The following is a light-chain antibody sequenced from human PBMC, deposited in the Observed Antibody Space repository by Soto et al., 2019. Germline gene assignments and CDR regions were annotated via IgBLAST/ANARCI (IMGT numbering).Light chain of an antibody. CDR1: RSNIGTYT. Sequence: QSVLTQSPSASGTPGQRVTISCSGSRSNIGTYTVNWYQQLPRTAPTLLIFRNHQRPSGVPDRFSGSKSGTSASLAISGPQYEEEDDYYCAAWDDSLRAVVFGGGTKVTVL. CDR3: AAWDDSLRAVV. CDR2: RNH. V-gene: IGLV1-44*01. J-gene: IGLJ2*01.